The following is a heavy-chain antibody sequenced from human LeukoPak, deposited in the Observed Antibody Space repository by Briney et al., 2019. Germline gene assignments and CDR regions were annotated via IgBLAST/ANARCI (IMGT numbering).Heavy chain of an antibody. CDR3: ARGAYSSYHEDDAFDI. V-gene: IGHV1-69*13. D-gene: IGHD6-6*01. CDR1: GGTFSSYA. CDR2: IIPIFGTA. Sequence: SVKVSCKASGGTFSSYAISWVRQAPGQGLEWMGGIIPIFGTANYTQKFQGRVTITADESTSTAYMELSSLRSEDTAVYYCARGAYSSYHEDDAFDIWGQGTMVTVSS. J-gene: IGHJ3*02.